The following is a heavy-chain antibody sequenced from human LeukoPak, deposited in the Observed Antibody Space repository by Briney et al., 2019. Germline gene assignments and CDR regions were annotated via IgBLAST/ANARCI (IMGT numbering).Heavy chain of an antibody. V-gene: IGHV3-23*01. J-gene: IGHJ4*02. CDR1: GFTFSNYA. Sequence: QPGGSLRLSCAASGFTFSNYAMSWVRQAPGKGLEWVSAISGSGGSTYYADSVKGRFTISRDNSKNTLYLQMNSLRAGDTAVYYCADMVRGVSSSFDYWGQGPVITVSS. D-gene: IGHD3-10*01. CDR3: ADMVRGVSSSFDY. CDR2: ISGSGGST.